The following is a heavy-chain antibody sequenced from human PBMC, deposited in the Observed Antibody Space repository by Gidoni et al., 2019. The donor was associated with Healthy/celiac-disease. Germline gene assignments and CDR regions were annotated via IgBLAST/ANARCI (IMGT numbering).Heavy chain of an antibody. CDR1: GYSFTSYW. V-gene: IGHV5-51*01. Sequence: EVQLVQSGAEVKKPGESLKLSCKGSGYSFTSYWIGWVRQMPGKGLEWMGIIYPGDSDTRYSPSFQGQVTISADKSISTAYLQWSSLKASDTAMYYCARRPRDGYSTYWYFDLWGRGTLVTVSS. J-gene: IGHJ2*01. CDR2: IYPGDSDT. CDR3: ARRPRDGYSTYWYFDL. D-gene: IGHD4-4*01.